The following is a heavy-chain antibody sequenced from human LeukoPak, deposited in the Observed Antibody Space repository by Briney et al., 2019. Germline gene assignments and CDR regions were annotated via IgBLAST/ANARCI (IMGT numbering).Heavy chain of an antibody. CDR1: GFTFSSYG. D-gene: IGHD6-13*01. V-gene: IGHV3-30*02. CDR3: AKGSSNWLDHYYFDF. CDR2: IRYDGSNK. J-gene: IGHJ4*02. Sequence: GRSLRLSCAASGFTFSSYGMHWARQAPGKGLEWVAFIRYDGSNKYYADPVKGRFTISRDNSKNTLYLQMNSLRVEDTAVYYCAKGSSNWLDHYYFDFWGQGTLVTVSS.